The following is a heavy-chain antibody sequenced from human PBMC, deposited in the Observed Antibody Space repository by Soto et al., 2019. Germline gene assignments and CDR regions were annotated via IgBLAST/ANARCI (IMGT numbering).Heavy chain of an antibody. J-gene: IGHJ6*02. CDR2: IIPIFGTA. V-gene: IGHV1-69*13. D-gene: IGHD3-3*01. CDR3: ARAQNSFTIFGVVTTHYNV. Sequence: ASVKVSCKASGGTFSSYAISWVRQAPGQGLEWMGGIIPIFGTANYAQKFQGRVTITADESTSTAYMELSSLRSEDTAVYYCARAQNSFTIFGVVTTHYNVWGQGTTVTVSS. CDR1: GGTFSSYA.